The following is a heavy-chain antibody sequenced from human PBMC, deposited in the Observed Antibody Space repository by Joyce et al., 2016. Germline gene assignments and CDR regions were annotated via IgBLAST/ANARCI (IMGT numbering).Heavy chain of an antibody. CDR1: GDSVSSDSAA. J-gene: IGHJ4*02. Sequence: QVRLQQSGPGLVKPSQTLSLTYAISGDSVSSDSAAWNWIRQSPSRGLEWLRRTYYRSTWYNVNAVSVKSRITINSDASKNQFSLQLKSTTPEGTAVYYCARDDGSGLDSWGQGTLVTVSS. D-gene: IGHD6-19*01. CDR3: ARDDGSGLDS. V-gene: IGHV6-1*01. CDR2: TYYRSTWYN.